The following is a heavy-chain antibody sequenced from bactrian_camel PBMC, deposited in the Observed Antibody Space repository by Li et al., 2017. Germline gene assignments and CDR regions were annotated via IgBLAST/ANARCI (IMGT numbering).Heavy chain of an antibody. CDR1: TAVFSVNC. CDR3: AASDGHLFRCNFNW. Sequence: QVQLVESGGGSVEAGGSLRLSCATDTAVFSVNCFAWFREIPGREREGVAAMRIGNSFTDYSDSVKGRFTISHDYGKTTVSLQMNSLKPEDTAVYYCAASDGHLFRCNFNWRGQGTQVTVS. V-gene: IGHV3S1*01. J-gene: IGHJ4*01. CDR2: MRIGNSFT. D-gene: IGHD1*01.